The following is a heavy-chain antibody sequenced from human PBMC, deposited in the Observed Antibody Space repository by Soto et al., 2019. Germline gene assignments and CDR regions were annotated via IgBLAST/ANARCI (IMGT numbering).Heavy chain of an antibody. J-gene: IGHJ4*02. CDR3: AKEVDYDFWSGYLYYFDY. D-gene: IGHD3-3*01. V-gene: IGHV3-23*01. Sequence: GGSLRLSCAASGFTFSSYAMSWVRQAPGKGLEWVSAISGSGGSTYYADSVKGRFTISRDNSKNTLYLQMNSLRAEDTGVYYCAKEVDYDFWSGYLYYFDYWGQGTLVTVSS. CDR1: GFTFSSYA. CDR2: ISGSGGST.